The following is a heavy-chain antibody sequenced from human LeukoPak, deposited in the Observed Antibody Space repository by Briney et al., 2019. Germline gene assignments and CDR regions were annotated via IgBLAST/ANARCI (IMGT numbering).Heavy chain of an antibody. J-gene: IGHJ4*02. CDR3: VRGTGY. CDR1: GFTFSTYV. V-gene: IGHV3-64D*06. CDR2: ISSNGDNT. Sequence: GGSLRLSCSVSGFTFSTYVMHWVRQAPGKGLEYVSAISSNGDNTYYADSVKGRFTISRANSKNTLYLQMSSLRPDDTAVYFCVRGTGYWGQGTLVTVSS.